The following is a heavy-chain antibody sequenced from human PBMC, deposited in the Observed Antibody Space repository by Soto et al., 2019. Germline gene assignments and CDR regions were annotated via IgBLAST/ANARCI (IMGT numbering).Heavy chain of an antibody. V-gene: IGHV3-7*03. J-gene: IGHJ6*02. CDR3: ARDETMVRGVIGYYYGMDV. CDR2: IKQDGSEK. Sequence: PGGSLRLSCAASGFTFSSYWMSWVRQAPGKGLEWVANIKQDGSEKYYVDSVKGRFTISRDNAKNSLYLQMNSLRAEDTAVYYCARDETMVRGVIGYYYGMDVWGQGTTVTVSS. D-gene: IGHD3-10*01. CDR1: GFTFSSYW.